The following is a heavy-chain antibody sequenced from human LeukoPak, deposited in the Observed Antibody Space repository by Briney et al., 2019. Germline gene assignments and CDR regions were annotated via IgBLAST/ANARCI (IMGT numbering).Heavy chain of an antibody. D-gene: IGHD2/OR15-2a*01. CDR1: GYTFTSYD. V-gene: IGHV1-8*01. CDR3: ARNRVRNWFDP. J-gene: IGHJ5*02. CDR2: MNPNSGNT. Sequence: ASVKVSCTASGYTFTSYDINWVRQATGQGLEWMGWMNPNSGNTGYAQKFQGRVTMTRSTSISTAYMELSSLRSEDTAVYYCARNRVRNWFDPWGQGTLVTVSS.